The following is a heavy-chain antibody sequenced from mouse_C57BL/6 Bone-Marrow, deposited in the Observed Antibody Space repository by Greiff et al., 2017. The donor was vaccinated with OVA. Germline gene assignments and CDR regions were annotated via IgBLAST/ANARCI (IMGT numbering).Heavy chain of an antibody. D-gene: IGHD1-1*01. CDR1: GFTFSDYG. CDR2: ISNLAYSI. CDR3: ARVYYYCWFAY. Sequence: DVQLVESGGGLVQPGGSLKLSCAASGFTFSDYGMAWVRQAPRKGPEWVAFISNLAYSIYYADTVTGRFTISRENAKNTLYLEMSSLRSEDTAMYYCARVYYYCWFAYWGQGTLVTVSA. J-gene: IGHJ3*01. V-gene: IGHV5-15*01.